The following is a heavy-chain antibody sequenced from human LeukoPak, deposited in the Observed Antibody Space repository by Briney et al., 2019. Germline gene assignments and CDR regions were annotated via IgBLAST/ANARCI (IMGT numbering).Heavy chain of an antibody. D-gene: IGHD6-6*01. J-gene: IGHJ4*02. CDR2: INHSGRT. CDR3: ARGRIAARLFDY. CDR1: GGSFSGYY. Sequence: SETLSLTCAVYGGSFSGYYWSWIRQPPGKGLEWIGEINHSGRTNYNPSLKSRVTISVDTSKNQFSLKLSSVTAADTAVYYCARGRIAARLFDYWGQGTLVTVSS. V-gene: IGHV4-34*01.